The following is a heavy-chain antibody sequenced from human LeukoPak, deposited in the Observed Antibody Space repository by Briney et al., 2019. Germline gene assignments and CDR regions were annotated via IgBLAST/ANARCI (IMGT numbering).Heavy chain of an antibody. J-gene: IGHJ4*02. CDR2: IKQDGSEK. CDR3: ARGSVGRDYDFWSGYYYFDY. V-gene: IGHV3-7*01. Sequence: GGSLRLSCAASGFTFSSYWMSWVRRAPGKGLEWVANIKQDGSEKYYVDSVKGRFTISRDNAKNSLYLQMNSLRAEDTAVYYCARGSVGRDYDFWSGYYYFDYWGQGTLVTVSS. D-gene: IGHD3-3*01. CDR1: GFTFSSYW.